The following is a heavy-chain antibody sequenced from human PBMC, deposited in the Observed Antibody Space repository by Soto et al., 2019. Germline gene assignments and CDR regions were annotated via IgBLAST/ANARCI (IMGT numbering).Heavy chain of an antibody. D-gene: IGHD3-9*01. CDR1: GFTFSSYW. Sequence: GGSLRLSCAASGFTFSSYWMHWVRQAPGKGLVWVSRINSDGSSTSYADSVKGRFTISRDNAKNTLYLQMNSLRAEDTAVYYCAREGQAYYDILTGYFFPDYYGMDVWGQGTTVTVSS. CDR2: INSDGSST. J-gene: IGHJ6*02. V-gene: IGHV3-74*01. CDR3: AREGQAYYDILTGYFFPDYYGMDV.